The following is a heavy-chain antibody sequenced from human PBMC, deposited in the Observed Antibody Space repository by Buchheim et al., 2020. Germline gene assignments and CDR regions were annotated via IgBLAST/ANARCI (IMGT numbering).Heavy chain of an antibody. J-gene: IGHJ4*02. CDR1: GFTFSSYS. Sequence: EVQLVESGGGLVQPGGSLRLSCAASGFTFSSYSMNWVRQAPGKGLEWVSYISSSSSPTYYADSVKGRFTISRDNAKNSLYLQMNSLRAEDTAVYYCAKDSAIFGVVKGPGYWGQGTL. D-gene: IGHD3-3*01. CDR2: ISSSSSPT. CDR3: AKDSAIFGVVKGPGY. V-gene: IGHV3-48*01.